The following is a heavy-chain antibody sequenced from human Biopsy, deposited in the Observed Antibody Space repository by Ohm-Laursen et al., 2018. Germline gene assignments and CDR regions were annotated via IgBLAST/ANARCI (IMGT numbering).Heavy chain of an antibody. CDR1: GGSISSDY. V-gene: IGHV4-59*07. CDR3: ARATNSTGWPYYYFYGMDV. Sequence: SDTLSLTCTVSGGSISSDYWSWIRQTPGKGLEWIGYIYYSGSTNYNPSLKSRVTISVDTSKNQFPLRLNSVTAADTAVYYCARATNSTGWPYYYFYGMDVWGQGTTVTVSS. J-gene: IGHJ6*02. CDR2: IYYSGST. D-gene: IGHD2/OR15-2a*01.